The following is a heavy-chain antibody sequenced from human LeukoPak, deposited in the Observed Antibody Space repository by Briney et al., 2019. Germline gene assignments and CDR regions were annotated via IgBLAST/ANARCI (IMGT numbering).Heavy chain of an antibody. J-gene: IGHJ2*01. V-gene: IGHV4-34*01. D-gene: IGHD7-27*01. CDR2: IHYTGAT. Sequence: PSETLSLTCAVYGGTFRGYYWSWIRQPPGKGLEGIGEIHYTGATNYKPSLKSRVTISGDPSKNQVSLSVSSVTAADTAVYYCARGVLGPYYFDLWGRGTLVTVSS. CDR1: GGTFRGYY. CDR3: ARGVLGPYYFDL.